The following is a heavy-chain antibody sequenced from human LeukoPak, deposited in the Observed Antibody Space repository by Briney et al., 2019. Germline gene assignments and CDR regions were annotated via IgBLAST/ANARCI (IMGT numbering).Heavy chain of an antibody. CDR2: ISSSSSTI. CDR1: GFTFSSYS. J-gene: IGHJ6*02. CDR3: AKRLYCTNGVCYPAAYYYYYGMDV. V-gene: IGHV3-48*01. Sequence: GGSLRLSCAASGFTFSSYSMNWVRQAPGKGLEWVSYISSSSSTIYYADSVKGRFTISRDNSKNTLYLQMNSLRAEDTAVYYCAKRLYCTNGVCYPAAYYYYYGMDVWGQGTTVTVSS. D-gene: IGHD2-8*01.